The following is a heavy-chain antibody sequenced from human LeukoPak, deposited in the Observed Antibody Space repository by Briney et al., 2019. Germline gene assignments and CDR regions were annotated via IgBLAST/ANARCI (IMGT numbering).Heavy chain of an antibody. D-gene: IGHD6-19*01. J-gene: IGHJ4*02. V-gene: IGHV4-39*01. CDR1: GGSINSSSYY. Sequence: SGTLSLTCTVSGGSINSSSYYWGWIRQPPGKGLECIGSVYYSGSTFYNPSLKSRLTMSIDTSKNQFSLRLSSVTAADTAAYYCARRGGSGWYSQVDYWGQGTLITVSS. CDR3: ARRGGSGWYSQVDY. CDR2: VYYSGST.